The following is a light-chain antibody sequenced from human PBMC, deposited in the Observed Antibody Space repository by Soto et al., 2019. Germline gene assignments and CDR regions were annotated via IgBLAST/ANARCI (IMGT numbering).Light chain of an antibody. CDR2: DVG. J-gene: IGLJ1*01. CDR1: SSDVGGYNY. Sequence: QSALTQPASVSGSPGQSITISCTGTSSDVGGYNYVSWYQQHPGKAPQLMIYDVGNRPSGVSNRFSGSKSGNTASLTISWLQAEDEADYYCSSYTSSSTYVFGTGTKLTVL. CDR3: SSYTSSSTYV. V-gene: IGLV2-14*01.